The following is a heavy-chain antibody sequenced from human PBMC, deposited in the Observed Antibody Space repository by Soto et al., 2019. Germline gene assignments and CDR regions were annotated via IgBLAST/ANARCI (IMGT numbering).Heavy chain of an antibody. J-gene: IGHJ4*02. CDR1: GGSISSYY. CDR3: ARGSGSYSRVYFDY. Sequence: SETLSLTCTVSGGSISSYYWSWIRQPPGKGLEWMGYIYYSGSTNYNPSLKSRVTISVDTSKNQFSLKLSSVTAADTAVYYCARGSGSYSRVYFDYWGQGTLVTVSS. D-gene: IGHD1-26*01. CDR2: IYYSGST. V-gene: IGHV4-59*01.